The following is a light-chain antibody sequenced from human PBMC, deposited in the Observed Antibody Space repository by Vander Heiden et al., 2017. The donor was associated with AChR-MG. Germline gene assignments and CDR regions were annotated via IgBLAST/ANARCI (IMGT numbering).Light chain of an antibody. V-gene: IGLV3-1*01. Sequence: SYELTQPPSVSVSPGQTASITCSGDKLGDKYACWYQQKPGQSPVRVIYQDSKRPSGIPERFSGSNSGNKATLTISGTQAMDEADYYCQAWDSSTWVFGGGTKLTAL. CDR2: QDS. CDR1: KLGDKY. CDR3: QAWDSSTWV. J-gene: IGLJ2*01.